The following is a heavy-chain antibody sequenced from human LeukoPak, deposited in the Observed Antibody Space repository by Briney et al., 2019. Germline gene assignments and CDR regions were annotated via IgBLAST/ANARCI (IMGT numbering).Heavy chain of an antibody. D-gene: IGHD3-10*01. CDR3: ARGHYGPGIGTYPN. CDR1: GASISPNY. Sequence: PSETLSLTCTVSGASISPNYWSWFRQPPGKGLEWIGYIYYSGSTSCNPSLKSRVTISLDTSKNQFSLKLSSVTAADTAVYYCARGHYGPGIGTYPNWGQGTLVTVSA. CDR2: IYYSGST. J-gene: IGHJ4*02. V-gene: IGHV4-59*12.